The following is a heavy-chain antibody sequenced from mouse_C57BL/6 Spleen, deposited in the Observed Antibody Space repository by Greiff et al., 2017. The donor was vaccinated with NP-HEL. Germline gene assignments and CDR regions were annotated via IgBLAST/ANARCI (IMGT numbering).Heavy chain of an antibody. Sequence: VKLQESGPELVKPGASVKISCKASGYAFSSSWMNWVKQRPGKGLEWIGRIYPGDGDTNYNGKFKGKATLTADKSSSTAYMQLSSLSSEDSAVYFCASGAPYFDYWGQGTTLTVSS. J-gene: IGHJ2*01. CDR3: ASGAPYFDY. V-gene: IGHV1-82*01. CDR2: IYPGDGDT. D-gene: IGHD3-1*01. CDR1: GYAFSSSW.